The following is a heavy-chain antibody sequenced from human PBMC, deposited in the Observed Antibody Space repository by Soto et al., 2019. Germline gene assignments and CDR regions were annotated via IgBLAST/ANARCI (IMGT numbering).Heavy chain of an antibody. Sequence: PSETLSLTCTVSGGSVSSYYRSWIRQPPGKGLEWIGYIYYSGSTNYNPSLKSRVTISVDTSKNQFSLKLSSVTAADTAVYYCARGVYSGYVNQGYYFDYWGQGTLVTVSS. D-gene: IGHD5-12*01. V-gene: IGHV4-59*02. CDR1: GGSVSSYY. CDR3: ARGVYSGYVNQGYYFDY. CDR2: IYYSGST. J-gene: IGHJ4*02.